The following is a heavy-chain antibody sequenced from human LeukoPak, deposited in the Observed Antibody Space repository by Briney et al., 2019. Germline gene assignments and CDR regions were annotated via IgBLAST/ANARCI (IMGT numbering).Heavy chain of an antibody. J-gene: IGHJ4*02. CDR2: IIPIFGTA. CDR1: GGTFSSYA. V-gene: IGHV1-69*05. CDR3: AIAGYCSGGSCRYYFDY. Sequence: SVKVSCKASGGTFSSYAISWVRQAPGQGLEWMGRIIPIFGTANYAQKFQGRVTITTDESTSTAYMELSSLRSEDTAVYYCAIAGYCSGGSCRYYFDYGGQGTLVTVSS. D-gene: IGHD2-15*01.